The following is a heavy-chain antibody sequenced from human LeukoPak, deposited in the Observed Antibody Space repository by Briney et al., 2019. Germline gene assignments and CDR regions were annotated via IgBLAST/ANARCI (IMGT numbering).Heavy chain of an antibody. V-gene: IGHV4-38-2*02. CDR3: ARVTYDSSGLSDAFDI. J-gene: IGHJ3*02. D-gene: IGHD3-22*01. CDR2: IYHSGST. CDR1: GYSISSGYY. Sequence: SETLSLTCTVSGYSISSGYYWGWIRQPPGKGLEWIGSIYHSGSTYYNPSLKSRVTISVDTSKNQFSLKLSSVTAADTAVYYCARVTYDSSGLSDAFDIWGQGTMVTVSS.